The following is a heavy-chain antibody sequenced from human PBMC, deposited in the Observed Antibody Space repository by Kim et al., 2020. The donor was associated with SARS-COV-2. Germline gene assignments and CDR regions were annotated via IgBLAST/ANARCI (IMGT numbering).Heavy chain of an antibody. CDR3: ARDYGGRKIFDY. J-gene: IGHJ4*02. V-gene: IGHV1-69*04. D-gene: IGHD4-17*01. CDR2: IIPILGIA. Sequence: SVKVSCKASGGTFSSYTISWVRQAPGQGLEWMGRIIPILGIANYAQKFQGRVTITADKSTSTAYMELSSLRSEDTAVYYCARDYGGRKIFDYWGQGTLVTVSS. CDR1: GGTFSSYT.